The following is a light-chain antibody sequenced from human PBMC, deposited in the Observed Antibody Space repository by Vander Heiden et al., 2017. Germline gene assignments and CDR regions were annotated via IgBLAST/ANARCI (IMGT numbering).Light chain of an antibody. CDR2: AAS. CDR1: QSITTS. Sequence: DMQMTQSPSSLSASIGDRVTITCRASQSITTSLHWYQQKPGKAPKLLIYAASNLQSGVPSRFSGTASGTDFTLTISSLQPEDFATYYCQQSCSTHITFGPGTKVHI. V-gene: IGKV1-39*01. CDR3: QQSCSTHIT. J-gene: IGKJ3*01.